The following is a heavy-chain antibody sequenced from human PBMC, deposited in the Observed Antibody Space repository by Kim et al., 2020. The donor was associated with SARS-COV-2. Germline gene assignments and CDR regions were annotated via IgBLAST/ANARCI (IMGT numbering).Heavy chain of an antibody. Sequence: YADSVEGRFTISRDNSKNTLYLQMNSLRAEDTAVYYCAKLLGASPYYFDYWGQGTLVTVSS. V-gene: IGHV3-23*01. CDR3: AKLLGASPYYFDY. D-gene: IGHD1-26*01. J-gene: IGHJ4*02.